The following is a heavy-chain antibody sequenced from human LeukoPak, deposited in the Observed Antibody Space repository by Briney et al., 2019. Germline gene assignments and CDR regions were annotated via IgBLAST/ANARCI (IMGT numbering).Heavy chain of an antibody. J-gene: IGHJ6*02. CDR2: INPSVGST. CDR3: ARDPSRGGGRVPGSLGVDPPTKRDYYYGMDV. V-gene: IGHV1-46*01. Sequence: ASVKVSYKASGYTFTSYYMHWVRQAPGQALEWMGIINPSVGSTSYAQKFQGRVTMTRDTSTSTVYMELSSLRSEDTDVYYCARDPSRGGGRVPGSLGVDPPTKRDYYYGMDVWGQGTTVTVSS. D-gene: IGHD2-15*01. CDR1: GYTFTSYY.